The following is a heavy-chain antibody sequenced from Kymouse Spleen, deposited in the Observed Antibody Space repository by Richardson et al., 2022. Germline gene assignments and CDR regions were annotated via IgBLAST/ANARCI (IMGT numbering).Heavy chain of an antibody. CDR3: AKDIVGATGYYYYGMDV. CDR1: GFTFDDYA. Sequence: EVQLVESGGGLVQPGRSLRLSCAASGFTFDDYAMHWVRQAPGKGLEWVSGISWNSGSIGYADSVKGRFTISRDNAKNSLYLQMNSLRAEDTALYYCAKDIVGATGYYYYGMDVWGQGTTVTVSS. D-gene: IGHD1-26*01. CDR2: ISWNSGSI. V-gene: IGHV3-9*01. J-gene: IGHJ6*02.